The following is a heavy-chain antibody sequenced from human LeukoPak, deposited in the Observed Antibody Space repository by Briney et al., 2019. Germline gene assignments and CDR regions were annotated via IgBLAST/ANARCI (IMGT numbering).Heavy chain of an antibody. Sequence: SETLSLTCAVSGGSISNYYWSWIRQPPGEGLEWIGYIFYSGSTNYNPSLKSRATISVDSSRNQFSLKMNSVTTADTAVYYCARHLATATSAFDSWGRGTLVTVSS. CDR1: GGSISNYY. CDR3: ARHLATATSAFDS. V-gene: IGHV4-59*01. D-gene: IGHD1-26*01. CDR2: IFYSGST. J-gene: IGHJ4*02.